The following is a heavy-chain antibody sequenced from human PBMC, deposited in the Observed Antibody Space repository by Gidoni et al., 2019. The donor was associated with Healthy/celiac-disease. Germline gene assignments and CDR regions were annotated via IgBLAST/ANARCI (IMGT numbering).Heavy chain of an antibody. J-gene: IGHJ4*02. CDR1: GFAFDDYA. V-gene: IGHV3-9*01. CDR2: ISWNSGSI. CDR3: AKGRAYDSVPDY. Sequence: EVQLVESGGGLVQPGSSLRLSCSASGFAFDDYAMHWVRQAPGKGMLGVSGISWNSGSIGYADSVNGRFTISRDNAKNSLYLKMNSLRAEDTALYYCAKGRAYDSVPDYWGQGTLVTVSA. D-gene: IGHD3-3*01.